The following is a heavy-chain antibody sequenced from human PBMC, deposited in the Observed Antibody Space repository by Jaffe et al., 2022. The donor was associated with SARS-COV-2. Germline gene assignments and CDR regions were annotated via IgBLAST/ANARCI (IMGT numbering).Heavy chain of an antibody. J-gene: IGHJ2*01. CDR2: INHSGGT. V-gene: IGHV4-34*01. CDR3: ARDAGSGTSHGYLDL. D-gene: IGHD3-10*01. CDR1: VGSFSGFH. Sequence: QMQLQQWGAGLLKPSETLSLTCAVYVGSFSGFHWSWIRQFPGKGLDWIGEINHSGGTNYNPSLKSRVTISVDTSKNQFSLKLSSVSAADTAVYYCARDAGSGTSHGYLDLWGRGTPVTVSS.